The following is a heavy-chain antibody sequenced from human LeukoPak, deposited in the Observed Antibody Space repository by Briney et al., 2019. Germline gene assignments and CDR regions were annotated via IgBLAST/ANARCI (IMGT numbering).Heavy chain of an antibody. J-gene: IGHJ4*02. V-gene: IGHV3-30-3*01. D-gene: IGHD5-18*01. CDR3: ARDYATDTDMV. CDR2: ISYDGGSK. Sequence: GRSLRLSCAASGFTFSTYSMHWVRQAPGKGLEWVAAISYDGGSKYYADSLKGRFTISRDNSKNTLYLQMNSLGAEDTAVYYCARDYATDTDMVWGQGILVTVSS. CDR1: GFTFSTYS.